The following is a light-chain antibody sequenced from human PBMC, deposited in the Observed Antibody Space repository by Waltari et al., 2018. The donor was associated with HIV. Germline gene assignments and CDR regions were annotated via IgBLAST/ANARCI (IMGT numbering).Light chain of an antibody. V-gene: IGLV1-51*02. CDR3: GTWDTSLSGVV. CDR2: ENN. Sequence: QSVLTQPPSVSAAAGQKVTISCSGSSSNIGSHDVSWYQQLPGTAPKLLIYENNKRPSGIPDRFSGSKSGTSATLGITGLQTWDEADYYCGTWDTSLSGVVFGGGTKLTVL. J-gene: IGLJ2*01. CDR1: SSNIGSHD.